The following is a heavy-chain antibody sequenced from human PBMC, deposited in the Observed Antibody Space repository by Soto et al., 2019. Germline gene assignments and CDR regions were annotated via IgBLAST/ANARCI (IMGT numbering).Heavy chain of an antibody. J-gene: IGHJ4*02. V-gene: IGHV4-39*02. D-gene: IGHD1-1*01. CDR3: AREGGYVDY. CDR2: IDESGDS. CDR1: GGPIRSSSHY. Sequence: SEPMSLTCTVSGGPIRSSSHYWGWIRQSPGTGLEWIGSIDESGDSYYNPSLKSRVTIFVDTSKNQFSLKLISVTGADSAIYYCAREGGYVDYCGQGTLVTVSS.